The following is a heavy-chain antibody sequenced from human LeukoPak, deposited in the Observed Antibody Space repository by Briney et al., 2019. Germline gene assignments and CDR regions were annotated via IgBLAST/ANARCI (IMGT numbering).Heavy chain of an antibody. CDR2: IKQDGSEK. D-gene: IGHD7-27*01. Sequence: GGSLRLSCAASGFTFSSYWMSWVRQAPGKGLEWVANIKQDGSEKYYVDSVKGRFTISRDNAKNSLYLQMNSLRAEDTAVYYCARVWRNWETFRHNAFDIWGQGTMVTVSS. CDR3: ARVWRNWETFRHNAFDI. CDR1: GFTFSSYW. V-gene: IGHV3-7*01. J-gene: IGHJ3*02.